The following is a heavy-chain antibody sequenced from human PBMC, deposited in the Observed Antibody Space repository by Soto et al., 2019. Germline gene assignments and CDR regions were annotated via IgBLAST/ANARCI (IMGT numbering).Heavy chain of an antibody. V-gene: IGHV2-5*01. Sequence: SGPTLVNPTQTLTLTCTFSGFSLTTSGVGVGWIRQPPGKALEWLALIYWNDDKRYSPSLRGRLTITKDTSKNQVVLAMTNMDPVDTATYYCAHHTITPATNWFDPWGLGTLVTVSS. D-gene: IGHD2-2*01. J-gene: IGHJ5*02. CDR3: AHHTITPATNWFDP. CDR2: IYWNDDK. CDR1: GFSLTTSGVG.